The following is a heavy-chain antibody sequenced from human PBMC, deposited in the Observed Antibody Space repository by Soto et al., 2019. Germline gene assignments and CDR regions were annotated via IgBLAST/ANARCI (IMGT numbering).Heavy chain of an antibody. CDR3: ATAMAQYKYDH. CDR2: INAYNGHT. Sequence: QVQLVQSGAEVKQPGASVKVSCKASGYTFNSYGITWVRQAPGQGLEWMGWINAYNGHTNYAQKFQDRVAMTTDTSTRTVYIEPRSLRSDDTAVIYSATAMAQYKYDHWGQGTLVTVS. V-gene: IGHV1-18*01. CDR1: GYTFNSYG. J-gene: IGHJ4*02. D-gene: IGHD1-1*01.